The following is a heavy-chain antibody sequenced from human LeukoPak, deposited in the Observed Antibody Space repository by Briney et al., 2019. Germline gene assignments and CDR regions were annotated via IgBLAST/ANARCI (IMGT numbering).Heavy chain of an antibody. J-gene: IGHJ4*02. CDR2: ISGSGGST. V-gene: IGHV3-23*01. CDR3: ARDLIAVAGTIDY. Sequence: GGSLRLSCAASGFTFSSYAMSWVRQAPGKGLEWVSAISGSGGSTYYADSVKGRFTISRDNAKNSLYLQMNSLRAEDTAVYYCARDLIAVAGTIDYWGQGTLVTV. D-gene: IGHD6-19*01. CDR1: GFTFSSYA.